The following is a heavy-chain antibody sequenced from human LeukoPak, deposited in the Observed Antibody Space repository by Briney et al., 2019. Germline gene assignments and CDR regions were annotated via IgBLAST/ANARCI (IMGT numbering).Heavy chain of an antibody. CDR3: ARDHFDSSGYHYLLGYFEH. CDR1: GYTFSNYY. V-gene: IGHV1-46*01. Sequence: GASVKVSCKASGYTFSNYYVHWVRQAPGQGLERMGIIKPSGGGTSYALKFQGRVTLTRDTSTSTAYMELSSLGSEDTAVYYCARDHFDSSGYHYLLGYFEHWGQGTLVTVSS. CDR2: IKPSGGGT. J-gene: IGHJ1*01. D-gene: IGHD3-22*01.